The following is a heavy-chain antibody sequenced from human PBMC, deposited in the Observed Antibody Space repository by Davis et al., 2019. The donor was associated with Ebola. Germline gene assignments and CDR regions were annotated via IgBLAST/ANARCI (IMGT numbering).Heavy chain of an antibody. D-gene: IGHD6-13*01. V-gene: IGHV3-74*01. CDR3: ARDVGAAAGSDY. Sequence: HTGGSLRLSCAASGFTFSSYWMSWVRQVPGKGLVWVSRISTDGSDTNYADSVKGRFTISRDNAKNSLYLQMNSLRAEDTAVYYCARDVGAAAGSDYWGQGTLVTVSS. J-gene: IGHJ4*02. CDR2: ISTDGSDT. CDR1: GFTFSSYW.